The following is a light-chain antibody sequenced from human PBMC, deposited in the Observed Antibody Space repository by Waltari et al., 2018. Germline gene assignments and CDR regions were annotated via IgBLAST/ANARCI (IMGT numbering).Light chain of an antibody. V-gene: IGLV1-51*02. CDR3: ETWDSSLSAVV. CDR2: ENY. CDR1: SSNIGNNY. Sequence: QSVLTQPPSVSAAPGQKVTVSCSGSSSNIGNNYVSWYQQLPGTAPKLLIYENYERPSGIPDRFSGSKSGTSATLGITGLQTGDEADYYCETWDSSLSAVVFGGGTKLTVL. J-gene: IGLJ2*01.